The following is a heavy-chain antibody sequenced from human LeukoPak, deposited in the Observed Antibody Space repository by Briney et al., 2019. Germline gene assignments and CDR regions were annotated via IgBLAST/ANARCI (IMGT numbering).Heavy chain of an antibody. J-gene: IGHJ4*02. D-gene: IGHD1-26*01. CDR1: GFTVSSNY. CDR2: IYSGGST. V-gene: IGHV3-53*01. Sequence: PGGSLRLSCAASGFTVSSNYMSWVRQAPGKGLEWVSVIYSGGSTYYADSVKGRFTISRDNSKNTLYLQMNSLRAEDTAVYYCARVGATIQYYFDYWGQGTLVTVSS. CDR3: ARVGATIQYYFDY.